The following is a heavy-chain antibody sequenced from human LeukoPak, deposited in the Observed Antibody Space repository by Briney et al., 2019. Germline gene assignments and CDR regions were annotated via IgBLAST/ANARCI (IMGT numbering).Heavy chain of an antibody. D-gene: IGHD6-13*01. J-gene: IGHJ3*02. Sequence: VALVKVSCKASGGTFSSYAISWVRQAPGQGLEWMGGIIPIFGTANYAQKFQGRVTITADESTSTTYMELSSLRSEDTAVYYCARTGPLYSSSWYKEDAFDIWGQGTMVTVSS. CDR3: ARTGPLYSSSWYKEDAFDI. CDR2: IIPIFGTA. CDR1: GGTFSSYA. V-gene: IGHV1-69*13.